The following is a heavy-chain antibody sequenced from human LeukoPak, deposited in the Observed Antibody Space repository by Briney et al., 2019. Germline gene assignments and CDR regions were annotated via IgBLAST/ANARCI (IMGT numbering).Heavy chain of an antibody. Sequence: ASAKVSCTASGGTFSSYAISWVRQAPGQGLEWMGRINPNSGGTNYAQKFQGRVTMTRDTSISTAYMELSRLRSDDTAVYYCARVVVAATPTNWFDPWGQGTLVTVSS. J-gene: IGHJ5*02. CDR3: ARVVVAATPTNWFDP. D-gene: IGHD2-15*01. V-gene: IGHV1-2*06. CDR2: INPNSGGT. CDR1: GGTFSSYA.